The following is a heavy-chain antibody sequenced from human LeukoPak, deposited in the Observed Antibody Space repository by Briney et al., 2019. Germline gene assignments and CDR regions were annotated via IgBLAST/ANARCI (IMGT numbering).Heavy chain of an antibody. J-gene: IGHJ4*02. Sequence: SGGSLRLSCAASGFTFSSYAMHWVRQAPGKGLEWVAVISYDGSNKYYADSVKGRFTISRDNSKNTLSLQMNSLRAEDTAVYYCAKSGYNRFDYWGQGTLVTVSS. CDR3: AKSGYNRFDY. D-gene: IGHD5-24*01. V-gene: IGHV3-30*04. CDR1: GFTFSSYA. CDR2: ISYDGSNK.